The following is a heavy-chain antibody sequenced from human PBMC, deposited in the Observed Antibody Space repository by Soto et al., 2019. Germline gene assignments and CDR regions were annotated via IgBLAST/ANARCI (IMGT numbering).Heavy chain of an antibody. J-gene: IGHJ5*02. D-gene: IGHD6-25*01. CDR3: ARPHGGSSGWDNWFDP. V-gene: IGHV4-59*01. Sequence: QVKLQESGPGLVKPSETLSLTCTVSGGSISSYYWSWIRQPPGKGLEWIGYIYYSGSTNYNPSLKGRVTISVDTSKNQFSLKLSSVTAADTAVYYCARPHGGSSGWDNWFDPWGQGTLVTVSS. CDR1: GGSISSYY. CDR2: IYYSGST.